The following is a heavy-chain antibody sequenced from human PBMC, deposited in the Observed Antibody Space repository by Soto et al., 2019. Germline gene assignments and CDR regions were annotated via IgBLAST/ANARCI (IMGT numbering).Heavy chain of an antibody. CDR2: ISAYNGNT. V-gene: IGHV1-18*01. CDR3: ARGSASSGWYDSYDY. CDR1: GYTITSYG. D-gene: IGHD6-19*01. Sequence: ASVKVSCKASGYTITSYGISWVRQDPEQGLEWMGWISAYNGNTNYAQKLQGRVTMTTDTSTSTAYMELRSLRSDDTAVYYCARGSASSGWYDSYDYWGQGTLVTVSS. J-gene: IGHJ4*02.